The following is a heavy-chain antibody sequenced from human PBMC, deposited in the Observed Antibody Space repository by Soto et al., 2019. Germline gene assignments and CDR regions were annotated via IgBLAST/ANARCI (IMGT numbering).Heavy chain of an antibody. V-gene: IGHV1-2*04. CDR3: ARDTFGEVGATLVFDY. D-gene: IGHD1-26*01. CDR2: INPNSGGT. Sequence: ASVKVSCKASGYTFTGYYMHWVRQAPGQGLEWMGWINPNSGGTNYAQKFQGWVTMTRDTSISTAYMELGRLRSDDTAGDYCARDTFGEVGATLVFDYWGQGTLVTVSS. CDR1: GYTFTGYY. J-gene: IGHJ4*02.